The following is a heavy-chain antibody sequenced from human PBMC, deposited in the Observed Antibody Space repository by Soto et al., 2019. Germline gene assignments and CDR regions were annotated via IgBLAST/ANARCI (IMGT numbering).Heavy chain of an antibody. CDR2: IIPIFGTA. D-gene: IGHD3-22*01. J-gene: IGHJ3*02. CDR1: GGTFSSYA. CDR3: ARGDWDYYDSRRGSGAFDI. Sequence: QVQLVQSGAEVKKPGSSVKVSCKASGGTFSSYAISWVRQAPGQGLEWMGGIIPIFGTANYAQKFQGRVTITADESTRTAYMELSSLRSEDTAVYYCARGDWDYYDSRRGSGAFDIWGQGTMVTVSS. V-gene: IGHV1-69*12.